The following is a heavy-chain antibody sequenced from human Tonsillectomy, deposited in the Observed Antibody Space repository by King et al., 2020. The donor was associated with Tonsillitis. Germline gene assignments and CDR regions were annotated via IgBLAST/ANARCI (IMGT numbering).Heavy chain of an antibody. J-gene: IGHJ4*02. V-gene: IGHV3-74*01. D-gene: IGHD2-15*01. CDR1: GFTFSSYW. CDR2: INSDGSST. CDR3: ARHSPPRYCSGGSCPTSRYPTY. Sequence: VQLVESGGGLVQPGGSLRLSCAASGFTFSSYWMHWVRQAPGKGLVWVSRINSDGSSTSYADSVKGRFTISRDNAKNTLYLQMNSLRAEDTAVYYCARHSPPRYCSGGSCPTSRYPTYWGQGTLVTVSS.